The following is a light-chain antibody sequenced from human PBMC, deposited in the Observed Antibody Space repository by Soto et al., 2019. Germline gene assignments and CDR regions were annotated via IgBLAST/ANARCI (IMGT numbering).Light chain of an antibody. CDR1: QDIGVR. CDR2: SAS. J-gene: IGKJ1*01. V-gene: IGKV1-12*01. CDR3: LQVNSFPRT. Sequence: DIQMTQSQSSVSASVGYIISITCRASQDIGVRLAWFQQKPGKAPQYLIQSASILQSGVPSRFSGSGSGTEFILTINSLQPEDVAIYYCLQVNSFPRTFGQGTKVDIK.